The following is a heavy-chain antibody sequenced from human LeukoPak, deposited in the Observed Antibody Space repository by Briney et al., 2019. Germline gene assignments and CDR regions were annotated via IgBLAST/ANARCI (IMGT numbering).Heavy chain of an antibody. Sequence: SQTLSLTCTVSGGSISSGGYYWSWIRQPPGKGLEWIGYIYHSGSTHYNPSLKSRVTISVDRSKNQFSLKLSSVTAADTAVYYCARGREAYYDFWSGYYYYFDYWGQGTLVTVSS. J-gene: IGHJ4*02. CDR2: IYHSGST. CDR1: GGSISSGGYY. CDR3: ARGREAYYDFWSGYYYYFDY. D-gene: IGHD3-3*01. V-gene: IGHV4-30-2*01.